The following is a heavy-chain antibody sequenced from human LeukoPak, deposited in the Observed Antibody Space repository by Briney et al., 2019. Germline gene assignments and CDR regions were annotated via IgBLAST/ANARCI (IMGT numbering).Heavy chain of an antibody. CDR3: ARLSSRWYFSPDY. J-gene: IGHJ4*02. D-gene: IGHD6-19*01. CDR1: GGSISSYY. Sequence: SETLSLTCTVSGGSISSYYWSWIRQPPGKALEWIGYIYYSGSTYYNPSLKSRVTISVDTSKNQFSLKLSSVTAADTAVYYCARLSSRWYFSPDYWGQGTLVTVSS. V-gene: IGHV4-59*06. CDR2: IYYSGST.